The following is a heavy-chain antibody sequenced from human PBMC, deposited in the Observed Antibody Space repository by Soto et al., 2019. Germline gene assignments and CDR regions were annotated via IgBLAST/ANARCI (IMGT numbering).Heavy chain of an antibody. Sequence: EVHLVESGGGLVQPGGSLRLSCVASGFTFSSYWMHWVRQAPGKGLVWVSSISNDGSSIYADPVKDRFTISRDNAKNTLYLQMNSLRAEDTAVYYCARLPNKSPQNWGQGTLVIVSP. CDR3: ARLPNKSPQN. V-gene: IGHV3-74*01. CDR1: GFTFSSYW. J-gene: IGHJ1*01. CDR2: ISNDGSS.